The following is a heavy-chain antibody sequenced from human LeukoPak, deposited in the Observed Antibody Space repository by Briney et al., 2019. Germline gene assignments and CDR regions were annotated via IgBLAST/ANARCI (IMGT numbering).Heavy chain of an antibody. Sequence: GGSLRLPCAASGFTFSDYEMNWLRQAPGKGLEWVSYISGSGTTMYYADSVRGRFTMSRDNAENSLYLQTSSLRAEDTGIYYCARGLRKGRYFDYWGQGTLVTVSS. D-gene: IGHD3-16*01. CDR3: ARGLRKGRYFDY. V-gene: IGHV3-48*03. CDR2: ISGSGTTM. CDR1: GFTFSDYE. J-gene: IGHJ4*02.